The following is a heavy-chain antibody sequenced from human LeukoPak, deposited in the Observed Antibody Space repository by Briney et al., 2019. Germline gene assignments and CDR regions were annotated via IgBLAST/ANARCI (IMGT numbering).Heavy chain of an antibody. CDR3: ARVGIRVILSPINWFDP. CDR2: INHSGST. D-gene: IGHD3-10*01. J-gene: IGHJ5*02. CDR1: GLSFSSYY. V-gene: IGHV4-34*01. Sequence: AETLCLTCAVYGLSFSSYYWSWVRQPPGKGLEWIGEINHSGSTNYNPYLKRGVTISVATSKNKSSLKLSCVTGADTAVYYCARVGIRVILSPINWFDPWGQGTLVTVSS.